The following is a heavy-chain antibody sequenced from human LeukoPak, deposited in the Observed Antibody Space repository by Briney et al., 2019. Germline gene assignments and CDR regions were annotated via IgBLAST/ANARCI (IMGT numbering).Heavy chain of an antibody. V-gene: IGHV3-7*01. CDR3: ARRYMATSAEDFDY. J-gene: IGHJ4*02. CDR2: IKEDGGEK. D-gene: IGHD5-24*01. CDR1: GFTFSSYW. Sequence: GGSLRLSCAASGFTFSSYWMSWVRQAPGKGLEWVANIKEDGGEKYSVDSVKGRFTISRDNAKNSLYLQMNSLRAEDAAVYYCARRYMATSAEDFDYWGQGTLVTVSS.